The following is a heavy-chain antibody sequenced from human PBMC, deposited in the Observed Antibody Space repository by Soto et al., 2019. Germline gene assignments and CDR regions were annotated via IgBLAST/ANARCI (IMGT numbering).Heavy chain of an antibody. V-gene: IGHV4-34*01. J-gene: IGHJ6*04. CDR3: ARYRGRPKTYYYYYGMDV. CDR1: GGSFSGYY. Sequence: SETLSLTCAVYGGSFSGYYWSWFRQPPGKGLEWIGEINHSGSTNYNPSLKSRVTISVDTSKNQFSLKLSSVTAADTAVYYCARYRGRPKTYYYYYGMDVWGKGTTVTVSS. CDR2: INHSGST.